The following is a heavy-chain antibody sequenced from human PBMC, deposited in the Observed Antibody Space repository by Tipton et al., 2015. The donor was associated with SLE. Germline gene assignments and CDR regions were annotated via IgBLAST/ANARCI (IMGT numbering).Heavy chain of an antibody. D-gene: IGHD3-16*01. V-gene: IGHV3-30*02. Sequence: SLRLSCAASGFTFSSYGMHWVRQAPGKGLEWVAFIRYDGSNKYYADSVKGRFTISRDNSKNTLYLQMNSLRAEDTAVYYCAKDPLLYEGAFDIWGQGTMVTVSS. CDR3: AKDPLLYEGAFDI. CDR1: GFTFSSYG. J-gene: IGHJ3*02. CDR2: IRYDGSNK.